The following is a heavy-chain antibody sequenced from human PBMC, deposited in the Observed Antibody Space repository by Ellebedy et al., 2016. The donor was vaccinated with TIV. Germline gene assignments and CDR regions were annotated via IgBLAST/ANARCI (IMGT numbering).Heavy chain of an antibody. J-gene: IGHJ4*02. Sequence: GESLKISXAASGFTFSTYAMSWVRQAPGKGLEWVSSISYNSDRTNYADTVKGRFTISRDNSKNTLYLQMNSLRAEDTAVYYCAKDGRDNGVFVLGTQFDDWGQGTLVTVSS. CDR1: GFTFSTYA. CDR3: AKDGRDNGVFVLGTQFDD. V-gene: IGHV3-23*01. D-gene: IGHD3-16*01. CDR2: ISYNSDRT.